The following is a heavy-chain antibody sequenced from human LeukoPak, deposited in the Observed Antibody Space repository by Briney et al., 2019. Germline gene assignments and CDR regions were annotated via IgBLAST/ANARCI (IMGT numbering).Heavy chain of an antibody. CDR1: GGSFSGYY. CDR2: INHSGST. V-gene: IGHV4-34*01. Sequence: SETLSLTCAVYGGSFSGYYWSWIRQPPGKGLEWIGEINHSGSTNYNPSLKSRVTISVDTSKNQFSLKLSSVTAADTAVYYCAREPRFFRSPPFDYWGQGTLVTVSS. D-gene: IGHD1-14*01. J-gene: IGHJ4*02. CDR3: AREPRFFRSPPFDY.